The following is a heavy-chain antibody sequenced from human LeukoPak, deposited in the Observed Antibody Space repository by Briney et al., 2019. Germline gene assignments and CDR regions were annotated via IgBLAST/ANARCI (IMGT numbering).Heavy chain of an antibody. CDR1: GFTVSSDY. V-gene: IGHV3-53*01. CDR2: IYSGGST. J-gene: IGHJ6*03. Sequence: PGGSLRLSCAASGFTVSSDYMSWVRQAPGKGLEWVSVIYSGGSTYYADSVKGRFTISRDNSKNTLYLQMNSLRAEDTAVYYCASNMQDKTYYYYYMDVWGKGTTVTVSS. CDR3: ASNMQDKTYYYYYMDV.